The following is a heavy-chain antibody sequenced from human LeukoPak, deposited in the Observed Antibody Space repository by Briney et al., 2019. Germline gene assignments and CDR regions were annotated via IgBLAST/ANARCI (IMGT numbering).Heavy chain of an antibody. CDR2: INAGNGNT. CDR3: ARGGVPGYLYDSSGYYYHYFDF. Sequence: GASVKVSCKASGYSFTSYAMHWVRQAPGQRLEWMGWINAGNGNTKYSQKFQGRVTITRDTSASTAYMELSSLRSEDTAVYYCARGGVPGYLYDSSGYYYHYFDFWGQGTLVTVSS. D-gene: IGHD3-22*01. J-gene: IGHJ4*02. CDR1: GYSFTSYA. V-gene: IGHV1-3*01.